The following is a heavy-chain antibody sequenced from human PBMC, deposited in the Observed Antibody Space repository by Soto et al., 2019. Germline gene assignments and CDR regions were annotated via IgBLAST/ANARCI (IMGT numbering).Heavy chain of an antibody. CDR1: GYTFTSYD. CDR2: MNPNSGNT. CDR3: AKPMVRGVTSYYYYGMDV. Sequence: ASVKVSCKASGYTFTSYDINWVRQATGQGLEWMGWMNPNSGNTGYAQKFQGRVTMTRNTSISTAYMELNSLRAEDTAVYYCAKPMVRGVTSYYYYGMDVWGQGTTVTVSS. D-gene: IGHD3-10*01. J-gene: IGHJ6*02. V-gene: IGHV1-8*01.